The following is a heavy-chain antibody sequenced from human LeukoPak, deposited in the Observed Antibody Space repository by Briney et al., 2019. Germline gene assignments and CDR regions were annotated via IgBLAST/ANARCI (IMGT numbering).Heavy chain of an antibody. CDR3: ARGGSYLSAFDI. Sequence: GGSLRLSCAASGFTFSNYAMTWVRQAPGKGLEWVSLISGSGGSTYYADSVRGRFIISRDNAKNSLYLQMNSLRAEDTAVYYCARGGSYLSAFDIWGQGTMVTVSS. CDR1: GFTFSNYA. CDR2: ISGSGGST. J-gene: IGHJ3*02. D-gene: IGHD1-26*01. V-gene: IGHV3-23*01.